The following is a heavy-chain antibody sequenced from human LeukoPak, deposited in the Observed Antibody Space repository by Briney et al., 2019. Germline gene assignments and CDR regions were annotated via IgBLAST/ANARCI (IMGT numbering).Heavy chain of an antibody. CDR3: ARRHCSSTSCYNFHYYGMDV. D-gene: IGHD2-2*02. CDR1: GFTFSSYE. CDR2: ISSSGSTI. V-gene: IGHV3-48*03. Sequence: PGGSLRLSCAASGFTFSSYEMNWVRQAPGKGLEWVSYISSSGSTIYYADSVKGRFTISRDNAKNSLYLQMNSLRAEDTAVYYCARRHCSSTSCYNFHYYGMDVWGQGTTVTVSS. J-gene: IGHJ6*02.